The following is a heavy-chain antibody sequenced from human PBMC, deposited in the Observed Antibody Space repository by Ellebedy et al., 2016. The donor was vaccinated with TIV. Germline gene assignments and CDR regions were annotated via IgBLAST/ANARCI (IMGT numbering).Heavy chain of an antibody. CDR3: ASTTIFGILNRPYYYAMDV. J-gene: IGHJ6*02. CDR2: TTAVGGRT. CDR1: GFTFTSNA. Sequence: PGGSLRLSCTASGFTFTSNAMSRVRQPPARGREWVGGTTAVGGRTSYPDSVKGRFTISRDNAKNSLYLQMNSLRAEDTAVYYCASTTIFGILNRPYYYAMDVWGQGTTVTVSS. V-gene: IGHV3-23*01. D-gene: IGHD3-3*01.